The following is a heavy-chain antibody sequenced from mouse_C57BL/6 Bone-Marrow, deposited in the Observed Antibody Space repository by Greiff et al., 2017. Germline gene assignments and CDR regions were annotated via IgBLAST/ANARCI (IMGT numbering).Heavy chain of an antibody. CDR3: TTMITTGYYYAMDY. CDR1: GFNIKDDY. Sequence: EVKVVESGAELVRPGASVKLSCTASGFNIKDDYMHWVKQRPEQGLEWIGWIDPENGDTEYASKFQGKATITADTSSNTAYLQLSSLTSEDTAVYYCTTMITTGYYYAMDYWGQGTSVTVSS. D-gene: IGHD2-4*01. V-gene: IGHV14-4*01. CDR2: IDPENGDT. J-gene: IGHJ4*01.